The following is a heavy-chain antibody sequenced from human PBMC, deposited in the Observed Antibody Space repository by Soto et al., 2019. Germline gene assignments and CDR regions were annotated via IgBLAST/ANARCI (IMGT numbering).Heavy chain of an antibody. D-gene: IGHD3-22*01. CDR1: GYTFTSYD. Sequence: ASVKVSCKASGYTFTSYDINWVRQATGQGLEWMGWMSPQFGTTDYAQNFQGRVTITRDKSINTAYLELSSLRSEDTAVYYCAIGWLPKDYYYYGMDVWGQGTTVTVSS. CDR2: MSPQFGTT. V-gene: IGHV1-8*01. J-gene: IGHJ6*02. CDR3: AIGWLPKDYYYYGMDV.